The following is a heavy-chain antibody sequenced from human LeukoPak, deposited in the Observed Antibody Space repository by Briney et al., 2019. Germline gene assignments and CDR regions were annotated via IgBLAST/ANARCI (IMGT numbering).Heavy chain of an antibody. Sequence: GGSLRLSCAVSGFSVTNNYMSWVRQAPGKGLEGVSVFYVGGATYYADSGKGRFTISRNNAKNSLYLQMTSLRDDDTAVYYCVRDWRYGLDYWGPGTLVTVPS. CDR1: GFSVTNNY. V-gene: IGHV3-53*01. CDR3: VRDWRYGLDY. J-gene: IGHJ4*02. D-gene: IGHD5-12*01. CDR2: FYVGGAT.